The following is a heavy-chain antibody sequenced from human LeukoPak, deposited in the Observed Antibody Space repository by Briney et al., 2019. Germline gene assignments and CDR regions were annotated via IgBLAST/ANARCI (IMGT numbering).Heavy chain of an antibody. CDR1: GFTLSSYA. CDR2: ISYDGSNK. V-gene: IGHV3-30-3*01. J-gene: IGHJ4*02. Sequence: GGSLRLSCAASGFTLSSYAMHWVRQAPGKGLEWVAVISYDGSNKYYADSVKGRFTISRDNSKNTLYLQMNSLRAEDTAVYYCARDHRNDYWGQGTLVTVSS. CDR3: ARDHRNDY.